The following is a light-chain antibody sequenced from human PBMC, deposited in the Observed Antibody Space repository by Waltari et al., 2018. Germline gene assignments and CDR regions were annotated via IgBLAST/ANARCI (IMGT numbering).Light chain of an antibody. V-gene: IGKV3-11*01. J-gene: IGKJ1*01. Sequence: DIVLTQSPATLSLSPGDRATLSCRASQSLSNFVAWYQQTPGQAPRLLRYDASNRAPGIPARFSGSGSETDFTLTISSLEPEDVGVYYCQQRSNWPPWTFGPGTKVEIK. CDR2: DAS. CDR3: QQRSNWPPWT. CDR1: QSLSNF.